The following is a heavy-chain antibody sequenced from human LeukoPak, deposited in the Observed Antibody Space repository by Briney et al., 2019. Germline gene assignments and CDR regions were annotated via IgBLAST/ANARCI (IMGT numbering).Heavy chain of an antibody. D-gene: IGHD2-21*02. CDR3: AKSDCGGDCHLLDY. Sequence: GGSLRPSCAASGFTFSTYAMSWVRQAPGKGLEWVSHFGGSGGTIYYADSVKGRFTISRDNSKNTLYLQMNSLRAEDTAVYYCAKSDCGGDCHLLDYWGQGTLVTVSS. CDR1: GFTFSTYA. CDR2: FGGSGGTI. V-gene: IGHV3-23*01. J-gene: IGHJ4*02.